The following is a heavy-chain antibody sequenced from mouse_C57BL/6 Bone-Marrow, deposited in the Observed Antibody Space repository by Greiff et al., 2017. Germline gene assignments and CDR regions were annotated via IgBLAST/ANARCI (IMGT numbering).Heavy chain of an antibody. CDR3: ARGITTVVDWYFDV. Sequence: QVQLQQPGAELVMPGASVKLSCKASGYTFTSYWMHWVKQRPGQGLAWIGEIDPFDSYTNSNQQFKGKSTLTVDKSSSTAYMQLSSLTSEDSAVYYCARGITTVVDWYFDVWGTGTTVTVSS. CDR1: GYTFTSYW. V-gene: IGHV1-69*01. CDR2: IDPFDSYT. J-gene: IGHJ1*03. D-gene: IGHD1-1*01.